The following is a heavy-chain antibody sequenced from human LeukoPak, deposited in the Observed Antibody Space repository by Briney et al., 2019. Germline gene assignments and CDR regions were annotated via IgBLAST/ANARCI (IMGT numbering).Heavy chain of an antibody. CDR3: ARGLGLCSGGSCYTTSIPA. D-gene: IGHD2-15*01. Sequence: GESLRISCKTSGYTFNDYWIAWVRQMPGKGLEWMGIIYPGDFDIRYSPSFQGQVTISVDKSNTTAYLQWRSLKAPDTAMYYCARGLGLCSGGSCYTTSIPAWGHGTLVTVSS. V-gene: IGHV5-51*01. CDR2: IYPGDFDI. J-gene: IGHJ3*01. CDR1: GYTFNDYW.